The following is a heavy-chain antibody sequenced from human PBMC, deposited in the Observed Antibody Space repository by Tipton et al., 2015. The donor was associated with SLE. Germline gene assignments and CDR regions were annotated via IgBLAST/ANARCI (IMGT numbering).Heavy chain of an antibody. CDR2: IYYSGST. V-gene: IGHV4-59*07. Sequence: TLSLTCTVPGGSISSYYWSWIRQPPGKGLEWIGYIYYSGSTNYNPSLKSRVTISVDTSKNQFSLKLSSVTAADTAVYYCARGHDYVWGTYRQGYYFDYWGQGTLVTVSS. CDR1: GGSISSYY. CDR3: ARGHDYVWGTYRQGYYFDY. D-gene: IGHD3-16*02. J-gene: IGHJ4*02.